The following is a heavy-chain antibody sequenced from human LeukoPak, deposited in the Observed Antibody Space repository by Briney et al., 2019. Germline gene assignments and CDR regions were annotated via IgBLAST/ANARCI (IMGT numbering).Heavy chain of an antibody. CDR3: ARSRQASGLFNS. CDR1: DDSISDYY. V-gene: IGHV4-30-2*06. Sequence: SETLSLTCTVSDDSISDYYRGWIRQSPGKGLEWIGCIYDRGPAYYNPSLKSRFTISVDRPKNQFFLNVTSLTAADTAVYFCARSRQASGLFNSWGQGTLVVVSS. D-gene: IGHD3-10*01. CDR2: IYDRGPA. J-gene: IGHJ5*01.